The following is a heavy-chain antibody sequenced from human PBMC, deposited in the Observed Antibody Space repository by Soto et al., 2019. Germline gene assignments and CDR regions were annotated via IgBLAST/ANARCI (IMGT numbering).Heavy chain of an antibody. Sequence: QLQLQESGSGLVKPSQTLSLTCAVSGGSISSGGYSWSWIRQPPGKGLEWIGYTDHSGSTYYNPSPKSRATISVDRSKNQFSLKLSSVTAADTAVYFCARGQVVAAQHGGQGTLVTVSS. CDR2: TDHSGST. V-gene: IGHV4-30-2*01. D-gene: IGHD2-15*01. CDR1: GGSISSGGYS. CDR3: ARGQVVAAQH. J-gene: IGHJ4*02.